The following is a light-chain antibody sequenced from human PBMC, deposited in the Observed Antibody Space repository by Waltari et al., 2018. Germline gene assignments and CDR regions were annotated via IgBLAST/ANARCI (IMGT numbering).Light chain of an antibody. Sequence: QSALTQPASVSGSPGQSSTISCTGTSSDIASYNLVSWYQQHPGKAPKPIIYEANKRPSGVSSRFSGSKSGNTASLTISGPQAEDEANYYCYAYAGTRGVFGTGTKVTVL. CDR3: YAYAGTRGV. CDR1: SSDIASYNL. CDR2: EAN. J-gene: IGLJ1*01. V-gene: IGLV2-23*01.